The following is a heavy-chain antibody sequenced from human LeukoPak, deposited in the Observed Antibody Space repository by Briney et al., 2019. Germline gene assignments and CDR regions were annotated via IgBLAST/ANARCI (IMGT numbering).Heavy chain of an antibody. CDR1: GFTVSSNY. V-gene: IGHV3-53*01. J-gene: IGHJ6*02. CDR3: ARGEGRYSLYGMDV. D-gene: IGHD5-12*01. CDR2: IYSGGST. Sequence: GGSLRLSCAASGFTVSSNYMSWVRQAPGKGLEWVSVIYSGGSTYYADSVKGRFTISRDNSKNTLYLQMNSLRAEDTAVYYCARGEGRYSLYGMDVWGQGTTVTVSS.